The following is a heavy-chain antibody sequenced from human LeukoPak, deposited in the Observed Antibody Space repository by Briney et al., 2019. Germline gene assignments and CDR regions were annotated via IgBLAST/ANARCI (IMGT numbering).Heavy chain of an antibody. J-gene: IGHJ4*02. CDR1: GFTFSDYY. V-gene: IGHV3-11*04. CDR3: ARDVEEGYDFWSGYSWAFDY. Sequence: GGSLRLSCAASGFTFSDYYMSWIRQAPGKGLEWVSYISSSGSTIYYADSVKGRFTISRDNAKNSLYLQMNSLRAEDTAVYYCARDVEEGYDFWSGYSWAFDYWGQGTLVTVSS. D-gene: IGHD3-3*01. CDR2: ISSSGSTI.